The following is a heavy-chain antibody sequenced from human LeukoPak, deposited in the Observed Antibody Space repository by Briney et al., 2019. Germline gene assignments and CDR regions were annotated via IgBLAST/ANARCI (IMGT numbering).Heavy chain of an antibody. Sequence: GGSLRLSCSASGLTFSNYDMHWVRQTTKGGLQWVSAIGTLADTFYPSSLKGRFTISRENAKKSIYLQMNSLTADDTAVYYCVRGCMFCNWKTSFDPWGQGTLVTVSS. CDR1: GLTFSNYD. D-gene: IGHD2-8*01. J-gene: IGHJ5*02. V-gene: IGHV3-13*01. CDR2: IGTLADT. CDR3: VRGCMFCNWKTSFDP.